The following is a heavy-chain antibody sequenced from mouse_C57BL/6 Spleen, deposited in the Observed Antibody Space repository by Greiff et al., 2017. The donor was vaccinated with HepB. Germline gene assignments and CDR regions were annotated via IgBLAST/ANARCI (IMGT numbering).Heavy chain of an antibody. CDR3: ARGELFFDY. Sequence: EVQLQQSGPGLAKPSQTLSLTCSVTGYSITSDYRNWIRKFPGNKLEYMGYISYSGSTYYNPSLKSRISITRDTSKNQYYLQLNSVTTEDTATYYCARGELFFDYWGQGTTLTVSS. J-gene: IGHJ2*01. CDR2: ISYSGST. V-gene: IGHV3-8*01. CDR1: GYSITSDY.